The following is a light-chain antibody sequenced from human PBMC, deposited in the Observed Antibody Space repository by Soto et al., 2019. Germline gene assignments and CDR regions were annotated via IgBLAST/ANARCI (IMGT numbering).Light chain of an antibody. V-gene: IGKV3-20*01. J-gene: IGKJ5*01. CDR1: QSVSSNY. Sequence: EIVLTQSPGTLSLSPGERATLSCRASQSVSSNYLAWHQKKPGQAPRLLIYGASSRATGIPDRFSGSGSGTDFTLTISRLEPEDFAVYYCQQYGSSPPITFGQGTRLEIK. CDR3: QQYGSSPPIT. CDR2: GAS.